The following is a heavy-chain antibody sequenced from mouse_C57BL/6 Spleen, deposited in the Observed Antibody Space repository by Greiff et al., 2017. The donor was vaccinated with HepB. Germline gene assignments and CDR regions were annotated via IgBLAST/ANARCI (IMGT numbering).Heavy chain of an antibody. Sequence: VQLQQSGAELVKPGASVKLSCTASGFNIKDYYMHWVKQRTEQGLEWIGRIDPEDGETKSAPNFQGKATITADTSSNTAYLPLSSLTSEDTAVYYCARDSSGYLYYFDYWGQGTTLTVSS. CDR2: IDPEDGET. J-gene: IGHJ2*01. CDR3: ARDSSGYLYYFDY. CDR1: GFNIKDYY. D-gene: IGHD3-2*02. V-gene: IGHV14-2*01.